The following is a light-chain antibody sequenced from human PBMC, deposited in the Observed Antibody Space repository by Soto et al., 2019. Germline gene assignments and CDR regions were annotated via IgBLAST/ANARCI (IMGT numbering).Light chain of an antibody. CDR1: QSVSSNY. CDR3: QQYGSAPYT. CDR2: GAS. J-gene: IGKJ2*01. Sequence: EIVLTQSPGTLSLSPVERATLSCRASQSVSSNYLAWYQQKPGQAPRLLIYGASSRATGIPDRFSGSGSGTDFTLTISRLEPEDFAVYYCQQYGSAPYTFGQGTKLEIK. V-gene: IGKV3-20*01.